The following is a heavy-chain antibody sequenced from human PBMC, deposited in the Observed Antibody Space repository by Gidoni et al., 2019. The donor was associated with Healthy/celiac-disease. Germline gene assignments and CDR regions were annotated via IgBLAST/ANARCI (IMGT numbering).Heavy chain of an antibody. D-gene: IGHD2-15*01. J-gene: IGHJ4*02. V-gene: IGHV3-30*03. Sequence: GSLRLSCAASGFTFSSYGMHWVRQAPGKGLEWVAVISYDGSNKYYADSVKGRFTISRDNSKNTLYLQMNSLRAEDTAVYYCARVFSFVVVHPFDYWGQGTLVTVSS. CDR3: ARVFSFVVVHPFDY. CDR2: ISYDGSNK. CDR1: GFTFSSYG.